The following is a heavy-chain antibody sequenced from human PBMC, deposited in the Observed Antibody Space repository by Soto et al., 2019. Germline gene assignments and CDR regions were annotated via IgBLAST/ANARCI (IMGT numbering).Heavy chain of an antibody. D-gene: IGHD2-2*01. Sequence: PGGSLRLSCAASGFTFSSYWMHWVRQAPGKGQVWVSRINSDGSSTSYADSVKGRFTISRDNAKNTLYLQMNSLRAEDTAVYYCARDPGIGYCSSTSCAASYYYYMDVWGKGTTVTVSS. CDR3: ARDPGIGYCSSTSCAASYYYYMDV. V-gene: IGHV3-74*01. J-gene: IGHJ6*03. CDR1: GFTFSSYW. CDR2: INSDGSST.